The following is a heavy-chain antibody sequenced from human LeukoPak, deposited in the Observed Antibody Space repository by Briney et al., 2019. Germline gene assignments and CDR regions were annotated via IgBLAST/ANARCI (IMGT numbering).Heavy chain of an antibody. CDR2: IKSKTDGGTT. CDR1: GFIFSNAW. V-gene: IGHV3-15*01. Sequence: PGGSLRLSCAASGFIFSNAWMSWVRQAPGKGLEWVGRIKSKTDGGTTDYAAPVKGRFTISRDDSKNTLYLQMNSLKTEDTAVYYCTTSLVCYYDSSGYQCGYFDYWGQGTLVTVSS. D-gene: IGHD3-22*01. J-gene: IGHJ4*02. CDR3: TTSLVCYYDSSGYQCGYFDY.